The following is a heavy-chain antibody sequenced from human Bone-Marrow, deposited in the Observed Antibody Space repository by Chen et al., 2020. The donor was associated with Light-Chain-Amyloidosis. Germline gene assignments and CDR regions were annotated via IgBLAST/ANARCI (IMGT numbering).Heavy chain of an antibody. Sequence: QVQLHESGPGVVQPSEILSLTCRVSGDSISKFYWSWIRQAPGEGLEWIGYVHHSGNFNYNPSLKSRVVLLTDTSSNQLSLRLMSVTPADTAVYYCARDQGYRYGFYNYGVDVWGQGTTVTVAS. CDR3: ARDQGYRYGFYNYGVDV. CDR1: GDSISKFY. V-gene: IGHV4-59*01. CDR2: VHHSGNF. J-gene: IGHJ6*02. D-gene: IGHD5-18*01.